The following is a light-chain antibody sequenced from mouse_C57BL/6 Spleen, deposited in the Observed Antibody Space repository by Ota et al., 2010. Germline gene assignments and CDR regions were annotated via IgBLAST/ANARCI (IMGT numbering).Light chain of an antibody. CDR2: SAS. J-gene: IGKJ4*01. Sequence: DIVMTQSHKFMSTSVGDRVSITCKASQDVGTAVAWYQQKPGQSPKALIYSASYRYSGVPDRFTGSGSGTDFTLTISNVQSEDLAEYFCQQYYSYPLTFGSGTKLEIK. CDR1: QDVGTA. CDR3: QQYYSYPLT. V-gene: IGKV6-15*01.